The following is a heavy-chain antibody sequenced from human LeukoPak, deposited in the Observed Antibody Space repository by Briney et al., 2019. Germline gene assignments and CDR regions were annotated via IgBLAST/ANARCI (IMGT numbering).Heavy chain of an antibody. CDR2: IYYSGST. J-gene: IGHJ6*02. CDR1: GGSISSYY. Sequence: PSETLSLTCTVSGGSISSYYWSWIRQPPGKGLEWIGNIYYSGSTNYNPSLKSRVTISVDTSKNQFSLRLSSVTAADTAVYYCAGQSYTAYYYYGMDVWGQGTTVTVSS. CDR3: AGQSYTAYYYYGMDV. V-gene: IGHV4-59*08. D-gene: IGHD3-10*01.